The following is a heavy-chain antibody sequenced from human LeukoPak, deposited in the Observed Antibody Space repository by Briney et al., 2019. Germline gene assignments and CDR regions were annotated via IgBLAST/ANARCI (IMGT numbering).Heavy chain of an antibody. CDR3: GKEQTPNSSGDDYFYS. Sequence: GGSLSLFCGACGFTFSSYVMSGVRHAPGKGREWVSGISSSGGSTYTADSVKVQFIFSRDSSKTTSSLQMNSLRPENRAVYYCGKEQTPNSSGDDYFYSWGQGTLVTVSS. D-gene: IGHD2-21*02. CDR2: ISSSGGST. CDR1: GFTFSSYV. V-gene: IGHV3-23*01. J-gene: IGHJ4*02.